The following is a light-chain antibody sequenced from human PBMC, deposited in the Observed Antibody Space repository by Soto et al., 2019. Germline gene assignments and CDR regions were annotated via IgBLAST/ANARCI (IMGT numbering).Light chain of an antibody. V-gene: IGKV1-5*01. CDR2: DVS. Sequence: DIQMTQSPSTLSASVGDRVTITCRASQSISSWLAWYQQKPGKAPNLLIYDVSSLESGVSSRFSGSGSGTEFTLTISSLQPDDFAVYYCQQYNNWLGTFGQGTKVDIK. CDR3: QQYNNWLGT. J-gene: IGKJ1*01. CDR1: QSISSW.